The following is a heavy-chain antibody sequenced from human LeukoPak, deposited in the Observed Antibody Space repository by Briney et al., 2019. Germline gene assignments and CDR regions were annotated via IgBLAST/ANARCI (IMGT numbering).Heavy chain of an antibody. D-gene: IGHD2-15*01. CDR3: ARSFCCSDSCLNNWFDP. Sequence: ASVKVSCKASGYTFSTFGISWLRQAPGQGPEWMGWITAHNGYTKSPQKFQGRVIMTADTSTATAYLEVRSLTSNDTPVYFCARSFCCSDSCLNNWFDPWGQGTLVTVSS. V-gene: IGHV1-18*01. CDR1: GYTFSTFG. J-gene: IGHJ5*02. CDR2: ITAHNGYT.